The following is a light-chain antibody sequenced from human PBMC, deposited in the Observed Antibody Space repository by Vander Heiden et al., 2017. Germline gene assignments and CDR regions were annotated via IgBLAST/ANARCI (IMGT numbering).Light chain of an antibody. Sequence: QSALTQPRSVSGSPGQSVTISCTGTSSDVGGYNYVSWYQQHPDKVPKLMVYDVTKRPSGVPDRFSGSKSGNTASLTISDLQAEDEADHYCCSYAGTYTYVFGTGTKVTVL. CDR3: CSYAGTYTYV. V-gene: IGLV2-11*01. J-gene: IGLJ1*01. CDR1: SSDVGGYNY. CDR2: DVT.